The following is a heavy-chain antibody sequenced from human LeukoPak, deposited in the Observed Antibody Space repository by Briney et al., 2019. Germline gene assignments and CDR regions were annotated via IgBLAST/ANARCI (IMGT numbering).Heavy chain of an antibody. J-gene: IGHJ3*02. CDR2: IRSKANSYAT. CDR3: TRRDSSGYRAFDI. D-gene: IGHD3-22*01. Sequence: GGSLRLSCAASGFTFSGSAMHWVRQASGKGLEWVGRIRSKANSYATAYAASVKGRFTISRDDSKNTAYLQTNSLKTEDTAVYYCTRRDSSGYRAFDIWGQGTMVTVSS. CDR1: GFTFSGSA. V-gene: IGHV3-73*01.